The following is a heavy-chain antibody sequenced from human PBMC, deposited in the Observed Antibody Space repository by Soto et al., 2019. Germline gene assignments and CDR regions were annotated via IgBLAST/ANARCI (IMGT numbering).Heavy chain of an antibody. D-gene: IGHD6-19*01. Sequence: QVQLVESGGGVVQPGRSLRLSCAASGFTFSSYGMHWVRQAPGKGLEWVAVISYDGSNKYYADSVKGRFTISRDNSKNTLYLQMNSLRAEDTAVYYCAKRFRDETRTVAGNIDYWGQGTLVTVSS. CDR3: AKRFRDETRTVAGNIDY. J-gene: IGHJ4*02. CDR2: ISYDGSNK. CDR1: GFTFSSYG. V-gene: IGHV3-30*18.